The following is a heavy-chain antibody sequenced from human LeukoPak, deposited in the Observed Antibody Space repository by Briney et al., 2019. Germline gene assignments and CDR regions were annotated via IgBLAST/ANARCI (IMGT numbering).Heavy chain of an antibody. Sequence: ASVKVSCKASGYTFTSYDINWVRQATGQGLEWMGWMNPNSGNTSYAQKFQGRVTMTRNTSISTAYMELSSLRSEDTAVYYCAVDFWSGYSNWFDPWGQGTLVTVSS. J-gene: IGHJ5*02. D-gene: IGHD3-3*01. CDR2: MNPNSGNT. CDR1: GYTFTSYD. V-gene: IGHV1-8*01. CDR3: AVDFWSGYSNWFDP.